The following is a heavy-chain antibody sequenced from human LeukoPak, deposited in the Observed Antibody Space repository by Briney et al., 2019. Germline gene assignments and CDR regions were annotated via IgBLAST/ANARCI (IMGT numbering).Heavy chain of an antibody. CDR3: ARDYYDSSGYSGLDY. CDR2: RHYSGST. Sequence: SETLSLTCTVSGGSVSSGNYYWSWIRQPPGKGLEWIGYRHYSGSTNYNPSLKSRVTISVDTSKNQFSLKLSSVTAADTAVYYCARDYYDSSGYSGLDYWGQGTLVTVSS. CDR1: GGSVSSGNYY. D-gene: IGHD3-22*01. V-gene: IGHV4-61*01. J-gene: IGHJ4*02.